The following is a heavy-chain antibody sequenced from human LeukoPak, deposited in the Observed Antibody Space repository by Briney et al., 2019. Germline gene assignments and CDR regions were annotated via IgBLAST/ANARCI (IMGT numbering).Heavy chain of an antibody. CDR3: ARDSRGGYYYGMDV. Sequence: PGGSLRLSCAASGFTFSAYWMSWVRQAPGRGLEWVANIKQDGSGKYYVDSVKGRFTISRDNAKNSLYLQMNSLRAEDTAVYYCARDSRGGYYYGMDVWGQGTTVTVFS. CDR2: IKQDGSGK. D-gene: IGHD3-10*01. V-gene: IGHV3-7*04. J-gene: IGHJ6*02. CDR1: GFTFSAYW.